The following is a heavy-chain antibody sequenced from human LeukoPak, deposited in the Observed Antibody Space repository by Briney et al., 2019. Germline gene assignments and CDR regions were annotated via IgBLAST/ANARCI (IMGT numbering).Heavy chain of an antibody. Sequence: GGSLRLSCAASGFTFSSYAMSWVRQAPGKGLEWVSAISGSGGSTYYADSVKGRFTISRDNSKNTLYLQMNSLRAEDTAVYYCARDLGGSPLSPADYWGQGTLVTVCS. CDR1: GFTFSSYA. V-gene: IGHV3-23*01. CDR2: ISGSGGST. CDR3: ARDLGGSPLSPADY. J-gene: IGHJ4*02. D-gene: IGHD3-16*02.